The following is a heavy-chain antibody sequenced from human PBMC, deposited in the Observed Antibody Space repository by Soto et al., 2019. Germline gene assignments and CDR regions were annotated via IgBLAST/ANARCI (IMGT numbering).Heavy chain of an antibody. V-gene: IGHV1-2*02. J-gene: IGHJ4*02. CDR1: GYTFTGYY. CDR3: ARVYYDSSGSHSSIDY. CDR2: INPNSGGT. Sequence: ASVKVSCKASGYTFTGYYMHWVRQAPGQGLEWMGWINPNSGGTNYAQKFQGRVTMTRDTSISTAYMELSRLRSDDTAVYYCARVYYDSSGSHSSIDYWGQGTLVTVSS. D-gene: IGHD3-22*01.